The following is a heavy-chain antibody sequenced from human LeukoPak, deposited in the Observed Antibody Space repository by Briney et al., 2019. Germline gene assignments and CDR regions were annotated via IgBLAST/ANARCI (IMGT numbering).Heavy chain of an antibody. D-gene: IGHD6-13*01. V-gene: IGHV3-74*01. J-gene: IGHJ4*02. Sequence: GGSLRLSCAASGLTFSDTWMHWVRQAPGKGLVWVSRISSSGITIDYADSVKGRFSISRDNSKNTVYLQMNSLRAEDTAVYYCARDFVSGYGSIWYESYFEYWGQGTLVTVSS. CDR2: ISSSGITI. CDR3: ARDFVSGYGSIWYESYFEY. CDR1: GLTFSDTW.